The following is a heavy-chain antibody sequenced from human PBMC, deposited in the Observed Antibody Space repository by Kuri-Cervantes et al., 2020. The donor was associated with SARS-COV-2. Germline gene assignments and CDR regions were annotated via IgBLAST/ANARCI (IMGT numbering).Heavy chain of an antibody. D-gene: IGHD2-2*01. Sequence: LRLSCTVSGGSISSGSYYWSWIRQPAGKGLEWIGRIYTSGSTNYNPSLKSRVTISVDTSKNQFSLKLSSVAAADTAVYYCARHLIALVVVVPAAEPFDYWGQGTLVTVSS. V-gene: IGHV4-61*02. CDR3: ARHLIALVVVVPAAEPFDY. CDR2: IYTSGST. J-gene: IGHJ4*02. CDR1: GGSISSGSYY.